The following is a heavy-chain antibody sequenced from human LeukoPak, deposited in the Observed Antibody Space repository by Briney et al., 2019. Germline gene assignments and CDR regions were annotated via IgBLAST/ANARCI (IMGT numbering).Heavy chain of an antibody. D-gene: IGHD3-16*01. Sequence: ASVTVSFTSSGYSFTNFGVTWVRQAPGQGMEWMGWISGYNGDTNYAQRFQGRVTMTTDASTITGYMELKNLRSDDTATIYCVRAPADPLRPYGMNVWGQGTTVIVSS. J-gene: IGHJ6*02. CDR2: ISGYNGDT. CDR3: VRAPADPLRPYGMNV. V-gene: IGHV1-18*01. CDR1: GYSFTNFG.